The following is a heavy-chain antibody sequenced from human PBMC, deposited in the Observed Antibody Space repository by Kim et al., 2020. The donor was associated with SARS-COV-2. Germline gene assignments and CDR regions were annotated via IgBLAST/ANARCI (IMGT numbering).Heavy chain of an antibody. CDR3: AKDPYPLWFGDQGGWFDP. D-gene: IGHD3-10*01. J-gene: IGHJ5*02. CDR2: IYSVGSST. CDR1: GFSFTSYA. Sequence: GGSLRLSCAASGFSFTSYAMSWVRQAPGKLLEWVSVIYSVGSSTYYAYSVKGRFTISRYNSKNTLYLQMNSLRAEDTAVYYCAKDPYPLWFGDQGGWFDPWGEGTLVTVSS. V-gene: IGHV3-23*03.